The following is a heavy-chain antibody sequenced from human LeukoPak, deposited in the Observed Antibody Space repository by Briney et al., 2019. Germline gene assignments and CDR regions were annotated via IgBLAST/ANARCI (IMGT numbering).Heavy chain of an antibody. CDR1: GFTFSSYW. CDR2: IKQDGSEK. CDR3: AKDVDCSGGSCYFYYGMDV. J-gene: IGHJ6*02. Sequence: GGSLRLSCAASGFTFSSYWMSWVRQAPGKGLEWVANIKQDGSEKYYVDSVKGRFTISRDNAKNSLYLQINSLRAEDTAVYYCAKDVDCSGGSCYFYYGMDVWGQGTTVTVSS. D-gene: IGHD2-15*01. V-gene: IGHV3-7*01.